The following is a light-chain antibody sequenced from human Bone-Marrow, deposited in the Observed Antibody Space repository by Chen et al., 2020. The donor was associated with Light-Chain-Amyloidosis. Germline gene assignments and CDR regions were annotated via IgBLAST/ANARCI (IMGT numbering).Light chain of an antibody. CDR2: DAS. Sequence: EMVLTQSPATLSLSPGERATLSCRASQSVSSYLAWYQQKPGQAPRLLIYDASNMATGIPARFSGSGSGTDFTLTISSLEPEDFAVYYCQQRSNWPTTFGQGTKLEIK. J-gene: IGKJ2*01. CDR3: QQRSNWPTT. V-gene: IGKV3-11*01. CDR1: QSVSSY.